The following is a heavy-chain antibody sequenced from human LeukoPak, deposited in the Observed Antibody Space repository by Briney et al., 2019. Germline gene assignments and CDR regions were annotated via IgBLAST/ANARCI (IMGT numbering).Heavy chain of an antibody. CDR3: ASSSVAKGIEY. Sequence: GSLRPSCAASGFTFSSYWMSWVRQAPGKGLEWVANIKQDGSEKYYVDSVKGRFTISRDNAKNSLYLQMNSLRAEDTAVYYCASSSVAKGIEYWGQGTLVTVSS. D-gene: IGHD2-15*01. J-gene: IGHJ4*02. CDR1: GFTFSSYW. CDR2: IKQDGSEK. V-gene: IGHV3-7*01.